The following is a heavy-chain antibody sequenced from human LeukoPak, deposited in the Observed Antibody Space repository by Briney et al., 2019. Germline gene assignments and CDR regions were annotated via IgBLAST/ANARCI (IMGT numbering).Heavy chain of an antibody. CDR2: IKQDGSEK. Sequence: GGSLRLSCAASGFTFSSYEMNWVRQAPGKGLEWVANIKQDGSEKYYVDSVKGRFTISRDNAKNSLYLQMNSLRAEDTAVYYCAKDRAYYSDSSGYYLVRAYDYWGQGTLVTVSS. CDR1: GFTFSSYE. V-gene: IGHV3-7*03. D-gene: IGHD3-22*01. J-gene: IGHJ4*02. CDR3: AKDRAYYSDSSGYYLVRAYDY.